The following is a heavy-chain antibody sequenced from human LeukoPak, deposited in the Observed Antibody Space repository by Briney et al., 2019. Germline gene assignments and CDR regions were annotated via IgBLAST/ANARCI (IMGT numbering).Heavy chain of an antibody. Sequence: PGGSLRLSCVASGLTFSNYRMNWVRQAPGKGLEWVSYISSGGSTTYYADSVRGRFTISRDNAKNSLYLQMNSLRAEDTAVCYCARVGGYCSGTSCPNWIDPWGQGTLVTVSS. D-gene: IGHD2-2*01. CDR1: GLTFSNYR. J-gene: IGHJ5*02. V-gene: IGHV3-48*01. CDR3: ARVGGYCSGTSCPNWIDP. CDR2: ISSGGSTT.